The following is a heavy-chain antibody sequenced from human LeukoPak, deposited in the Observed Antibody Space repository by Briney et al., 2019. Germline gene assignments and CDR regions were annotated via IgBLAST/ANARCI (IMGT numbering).Heavy chain of an antibody. J-gene: IGHJ4*02. CDR2: IRSKANNYAA. CDR1: GFTFSGSA. V-gene: IGHV3-73*01. Sequence: GGSLRLSCAASGFTFSGSAMHWVRQASGKGLEWVGRIRSKANNYAAAYAASVTGRFTISRDNSQNTLYLEMNSLRPDDTAIYYCARDSWGLSGYCDYWGQGALVTVSS. D-gene: IGHD3-3*01. CDR3: ARDSWGLSGYCDY.